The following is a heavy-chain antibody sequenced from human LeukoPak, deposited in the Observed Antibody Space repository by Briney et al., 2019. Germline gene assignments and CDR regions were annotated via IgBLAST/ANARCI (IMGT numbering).Heavy chain of an antibody. D-gene: IGHD5-18*01. CDR3: ARVHHNTAMVDIDY. Sequence: GGALRLSCAASGFTFSSYEMHWVRQAPGKGLEWISYITSSAGTIYYADSVKGRFTISRDNAKSSLYLQMNSLRVEDTAVYYCARVHHNTAMVDIDYWGQGTLVTVSS. CDR1: GFTFSSYE. CDR2: ITSSAGTI. V-gene: IGHV3-48*03. J-gene: IGHJ4*02.